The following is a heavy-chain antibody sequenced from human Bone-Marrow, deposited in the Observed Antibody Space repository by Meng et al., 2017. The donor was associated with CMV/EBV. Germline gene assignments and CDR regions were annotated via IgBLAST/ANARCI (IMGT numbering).Heavy chain of an antibody. CDR2: INPNSGGT. Sequence: ASVKVSCKASGYTFTGYYMHWVRQAPGQGLEWMGWINPNSGGTNYAQKFQDRVTMTRDTSISTAYMELSRLRSDDTAVYYCARGTTSSLRALGYWGRGTLVTVSS. J-gene: IGHJ4*02. CDR3: ARGTTSSLRALGY. CDR1: GYTFTGYY. D-gene: IGHD2-2*01. V-gene: IGHV1-2*02.